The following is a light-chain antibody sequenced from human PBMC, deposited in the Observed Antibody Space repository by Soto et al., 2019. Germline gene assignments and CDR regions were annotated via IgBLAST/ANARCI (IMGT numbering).Light chain of an antibody. Sequence: QSALTQPPSASESPGQSVTISCTGTINDVGGYNYVSWYQQYPGEAPKLMIYEVVKRPSGVPDRFSGSKSGNTASLTVSGLQAEDEADYYCCSYAGHTNVLFGGGTQLTVL. CDR2: EVV. V-gene: IGLV2-8*01. CDR1: INDVGGYNY. J-gene: IGLJ2*01. CDR3: CSYAGHTNVL.